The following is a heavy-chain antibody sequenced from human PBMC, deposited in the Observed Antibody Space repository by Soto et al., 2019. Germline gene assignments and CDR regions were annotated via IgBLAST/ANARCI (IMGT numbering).Heavy chain of an antibody. CDR1: GGSISSYY. D-gene: IGHD3-9*01. Sequence: QVQLQESGPGLVKPSETLSLTCTVSGGSISSYYWSWIRQPPGKGLEWIGYIYYSGSTNYNPSLKSRVTISVDTSKNQFSLKLSSVTAADTAVYYCARQDILTGYYTGFDYWGQGTLVTVSS. J-gene: IGHJ4*02. V-gene: IGHV4-59*08. CDR3: ARQDILTGYYTGFDY. CDR2: IYYSGST.